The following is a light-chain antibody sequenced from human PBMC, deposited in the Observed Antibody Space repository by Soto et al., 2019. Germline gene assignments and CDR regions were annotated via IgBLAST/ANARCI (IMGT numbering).Light chain of an antibody. Sequence: KFMLTQPHSVSESPGKTVTISCTGSSGSIATNYVQWYQQRPGSAPTTVIYEDTQRPSGVHERFYGSIDSSSNSASLTISGLKTEDEADYYCQSYDGSNPDVVFGGGTKVTVL. CDR3: QSYDGSNPDVV. J-gene: IGLJ2*01. CDR1: SGSIATNY. V-gene: IGLV6-57*02. CDR2: EDT.